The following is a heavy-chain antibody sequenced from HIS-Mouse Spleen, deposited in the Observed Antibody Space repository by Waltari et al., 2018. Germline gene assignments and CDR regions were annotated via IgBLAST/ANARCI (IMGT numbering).Heavy chain of an antibody. CDR2: ISYDEGNK. V-gene: IGHV3-30-3*01. D-gene: IGHD1-26*01. Sequence: QVQLVESGGGVVQPGRFLRLSCAASGFTFSSYAMHWVRQAPGKGLGWEAVISYDEGNKYYAGSVKGRFTISRDNSKNTLYLQMNSLRAEDTAVYYCARDISGSLDYWGQGTLVTVSS. CDR1: GFTFSSYA. CDR3: ARDISGSLDY. J-gene: IGHJ4*02.